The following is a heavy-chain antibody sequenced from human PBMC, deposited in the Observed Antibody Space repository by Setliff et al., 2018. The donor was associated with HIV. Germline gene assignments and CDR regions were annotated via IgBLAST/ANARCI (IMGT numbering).Heavy chain of an antibody. V-gene: IGHV4-39*01. CDR3: ARHVLRFFTFFYY. J-gene: IGHJ4*01. CDR2: IYYSGTT. CDR1: GGTISSSDYY. Sequence: PSETLSLTCTVSGGTISSSDYYWGWIRQPPGKGLEWIGSIYYSGTTYYNPSLVSRVTISVDTSKNQFSLKLSSATATDTAVYYCARHVLRFFTFFYYWGHGALFTVSS. D-gene: IGHD3-3*01.